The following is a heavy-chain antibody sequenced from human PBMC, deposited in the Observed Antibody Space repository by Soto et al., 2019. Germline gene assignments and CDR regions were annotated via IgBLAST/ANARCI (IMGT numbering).Heavy chain of an antibody. D-gene: IGHD3-16*02. V-gene: IGHV4-59*08. J-gene: IGHJ4*02. CDR3: ARGHMITFGGVIVDY. CDR1: GGSISSYY. CDR2: IYYSGST. Sequence: PSETQSLTSPVSGGSISSYYWSWIRQPPGKGLEWTGYIYYSGSTNYNPSLKSRVTISVDTSKNQFSLKLSSVTAADTAVYYCARGHMITFGGVIVDYWGQGTLVTVSS.